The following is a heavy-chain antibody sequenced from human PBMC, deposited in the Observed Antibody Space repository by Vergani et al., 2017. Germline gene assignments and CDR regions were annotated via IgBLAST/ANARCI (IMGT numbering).Heavy chain of an antibody. D-gene: IGHD1-1*01. CDR3: ARHTTYTDS. CDR2: IYPADSDT. J-gene: IGHJ4*02. CDR1: EYSFGNYW. Sequence: EVELVQSGPEMRKPGASLKISCKGSEYSFGNYWIGWVRRMPGKGLEWMGIIYPADSDTRYSPSFQGQVTISADKSISTAFLQWDSLKASDTALYYCARHTTYTDSWGQGTLVTVSS. V-gene: IGHV5-51*01.